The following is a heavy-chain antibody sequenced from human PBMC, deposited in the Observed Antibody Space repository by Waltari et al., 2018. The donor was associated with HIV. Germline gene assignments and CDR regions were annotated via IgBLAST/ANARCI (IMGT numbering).Heavy chain of an antibody. CDR3: AKDMGIFYAYGMDV. CDR1: GFKFGNYD. CDR2: ISWNSGNI. Sequence: EAQLVESGGGPVQPGRSLRLHCAASGFKFGNYDMNWVRQAPGKALEWVSGISWNSGNIEYADSVKGRFTISRDNGKNSLYLQMNSLRSEDTGLYYCAKDMGIFYAYGMDVWGQGTAVTVSS. J-gene: IGHJ6*02. D-gene: IGHD2-8*01. V-gene: IGHV3-9*01.